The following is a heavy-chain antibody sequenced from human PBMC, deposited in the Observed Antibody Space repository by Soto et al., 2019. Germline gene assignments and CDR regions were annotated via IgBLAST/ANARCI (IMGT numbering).Heavy chain of an antibody. CDR1: GYTFTGYY. CDR3: ARGIAAGNWFDP. Sequence: GASVKVSCKASGYTFTGYYMHWVRQAPGQGLEWMGWINPNSGGTNYAQKFQGWVTMTRDTSISTAYMELIRLRSDDTAVYYCARGIAAGNWFDPWGQGTLVTVSS. J-gene: IGHJ5*02. D-gene: IGHD6-6*01. CDR2: INPNSGGT. V-gene: IGHV1-2*04.